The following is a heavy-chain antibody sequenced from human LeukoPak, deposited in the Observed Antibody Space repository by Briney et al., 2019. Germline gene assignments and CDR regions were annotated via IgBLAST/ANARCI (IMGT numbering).Heavy chain of an antibody. CDR2: ISGSGGST. V-gene: IGHV3-23*01. D-gene: IGHD1-26*01. Sequence: GGSLRLSCAASGFSLSTYSMSWVRQAPGKGLEWVSAISGSGGSTYYADSVKGRFTISRDNSKNTLYLQMNSLRAEDTAVYDCAKGRPWVDYWGQGTLVTVSS. CDR1: GFSLSTYS. J-gene: IGHJ4*02. CDR3: AKGRPWVDY.